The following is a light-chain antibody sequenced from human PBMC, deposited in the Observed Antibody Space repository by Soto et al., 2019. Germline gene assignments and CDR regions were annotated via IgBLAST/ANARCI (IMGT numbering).Light chain of an antibody. CDR1: ESVSRSY. CDR3: QQYGNSPRT. Sequence: EIVLTQSPGSLSLSPGERATLSCRASESVSRSYLGWYQQKPGQATRLLIYGASSRATGVPDRFSGSGSGTDFTLTISRLEPEDFAMYYCQQYGNSPRTFGQGTKVEIQ. V-gene: IGKV3-20*01. CDR2: GAS. J-gene: IGKJ1*01.